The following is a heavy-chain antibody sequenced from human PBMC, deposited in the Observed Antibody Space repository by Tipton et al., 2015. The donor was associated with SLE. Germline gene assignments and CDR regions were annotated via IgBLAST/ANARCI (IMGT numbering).Heavy chain of an antibody. Sequence: LSCAVYGGSFSGYYGSWIRQPPGKGLEWIGEINHSGSTNYNPSLKSRVTISVDTSKNQFSLKLSSVTAADTAVYYCARGISSGWWNYWGQGNLVTVSS. CDR2: INHSGST. CDR1: GGSFSGYY. V-gene: IGHV4-34*01. D-gene: IGHD6-19*01. CDR3: ARGISSGWWNY. J-gene: IGHJ4*02.